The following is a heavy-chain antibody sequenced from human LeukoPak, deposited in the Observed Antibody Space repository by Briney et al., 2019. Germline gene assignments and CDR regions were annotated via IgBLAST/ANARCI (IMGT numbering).Heavy chain of an antibody. Sequence: ASVKVSCKASGYIFTGYYMHWVRQAPGQGLEWMGRINPNSGGTNYAQKFQGRVTMTRDTSISTAYMELSRLRSDDTAVYYCARRSISAAAGTNWFDPWGQGTLVTVSS. CDR1: GYIFTGYY. V-gene: IGHV1-2*06. CDR2: INPNSGGT. CDR3: ARRSISAAAGTNWFDP. D-gene: IGHD6-13*01. J-gene: IGHJ5*02.